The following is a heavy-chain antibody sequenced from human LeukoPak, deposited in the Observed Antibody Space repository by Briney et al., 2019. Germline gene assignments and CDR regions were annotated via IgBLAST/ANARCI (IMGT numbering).Heavy chain of an antibody. D-gene: IGHD5/OR15-5a*01. CDR2: LFYSGNM. CDR1: GGSTNTGDDY. Sequence: SETPSLTCAVSGGSTNTGDDYWAWTRQSPGRGREWIGSLFYSGNMYYSPSLKSRVAISVDTSKTQFSLNLNSVTAADTAVYYCARAHIVSTRDFDCWGQGTLVTVSS. CDR3: ARAHIVSTRDFDC. V-gene: IGHV4-39*07. J-gene: IGHJ4*02.